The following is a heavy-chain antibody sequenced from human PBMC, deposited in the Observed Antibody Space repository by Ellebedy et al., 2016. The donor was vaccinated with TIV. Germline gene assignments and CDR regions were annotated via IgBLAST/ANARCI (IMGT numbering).Heavy chain of an antibody. Sequence: GESLKISCAASGFTFSSYGMHWVRQAPGKGLEWLAFISYDGSNKYYADSVKGRFTISRDNSKNTLYLQMNSLRAEDTAVYYCAKDAGSGYWDWGQGTLVTVSS. CDR1: GFTFSSYG. J-gene: IGHJ4*02. CDR3: AKDAGSGYWD. D-gene: IGHD3-22*01. CDR2: ISYDGSNK. V-gene: IGHV3-30*18.